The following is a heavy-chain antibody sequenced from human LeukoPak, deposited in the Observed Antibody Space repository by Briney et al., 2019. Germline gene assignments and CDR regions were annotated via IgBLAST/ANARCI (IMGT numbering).Heavy chain of an antibody. Sequence: GASVKVSCKASGYTFTSYDINWVRQATGQGLEWMGWMNPNSGNTGYAQKFQGRVTMTRNTSISTAYMELSSLRSEDTAVYYCLTLVSSSWYLGYYYGMDVWGQGTTVTVSS. V-gene: IGHV1-8*01. CDR3: LTLVSSSWYLGYYYGMDV. J-gene: IGHJ6*02. CDR2: MNPNSGNT. CDR1: GYTFTSYD. D-gene: IGHD6-13*01.